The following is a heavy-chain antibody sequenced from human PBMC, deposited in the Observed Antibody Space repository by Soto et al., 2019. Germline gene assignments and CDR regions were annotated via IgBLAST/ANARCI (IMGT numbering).Heavy chain of an antibody. CDR3: AREAAITMVRGVPDYYYYYGMDV. CDR1: GGTFSSYA. V-gene: IGHV1-69*01. Sequence: QVQLVQSGAEVKKPGSSVKVSCKASGGTFSSYAISWVRQAPGQGLEWMGGIIPIFGTANYAQKCQGRVTITADESTSTAYMELSRLRSEDTAVYYCAREAAITMVRGVPDYYYYYGMDVWGQGTTVTVSS. D-gene: IGHD3-10*01. CDR2: IIPIFGTA. J-gene: IGHJ6*02.